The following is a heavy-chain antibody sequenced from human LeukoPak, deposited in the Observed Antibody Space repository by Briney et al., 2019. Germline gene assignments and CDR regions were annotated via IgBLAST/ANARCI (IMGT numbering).Heavy chain of an antibody. V-gene: IGHV1-18*01. D-gene: IGHD3-3*01. CDR1: LYCLTSYG. Sequence: ASVKVSYKASLYCLTSYGISWVRQAPGQGLEWMGWISAYNGNTNYAQKLQGRVTMTTDTSTSTAYMELRSLRSDDTAVYYCARVGVGGDFWSGYPYDWFDPWGQGTLVTVSS. CDR3: ARVGVGGDFWSGYPYDWFDP. J-gene: IGHJ5*02. CDR2: ISAYNGNT.